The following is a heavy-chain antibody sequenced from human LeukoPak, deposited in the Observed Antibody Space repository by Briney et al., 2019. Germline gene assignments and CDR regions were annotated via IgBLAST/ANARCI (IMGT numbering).Heavy chain of an antibody. V-gene: IGHV4-59*01. Sequence: PSETLSLNCTVSGGSISSYYWRWIRQPPGKGLEWIGYIYYSGSTNYNPSLKSRVTISVDTSKNQFSLKLSSVTAADTAVYYCARGDDASGYQNFDYWGQGTLVTVSS. CDR3: ARGDDASGYQNFDY. CDR2: IYYSGST. J-gene: IGHJ4*02. CDR1: GGSISSYY. D-gene: IGHD3-3*01.